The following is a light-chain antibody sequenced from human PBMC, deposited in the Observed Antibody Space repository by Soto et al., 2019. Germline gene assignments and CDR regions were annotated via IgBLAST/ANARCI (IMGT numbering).Light chain of an antibody. V-gene: IGLV2-14*01. J-gene: IGLJ3*02. Sequence: QSVLTQPASMSGSPGQSITISCTGTSSDVGGYNYVSWYQHHPGKAPKLMIYEVSNWPSGVSNRFSGSKSGKTASLTISGLRAEDEADYYCTSYTSSSTLVFGGGTKVTVL. CDR1: SSDVGGYNY. CDR3: TSYTSSSTLV. CDR2: EVS.